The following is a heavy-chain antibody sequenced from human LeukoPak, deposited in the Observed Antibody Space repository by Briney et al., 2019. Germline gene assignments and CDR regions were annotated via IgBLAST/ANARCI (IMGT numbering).Heavy chain of an antibody. D-gene: IGHD6-19*01. Sequence: SETLSLTCTASVGSISTYYWSWIRQPPGKGLEWIGYIYYSGSTNYNPSPKSRVTISVDTSKNQFSLNLSSVTAADTAVYYCARWERYNSGWYFYFDYWGQGTLVTVSS. J-gene: IGHJ4*02. CDR2: IYYSGST. CDR3: ARWERYNSGWYFYFDY. V-gene: IGHV4-59*01. CDR1: VGSISTYY.